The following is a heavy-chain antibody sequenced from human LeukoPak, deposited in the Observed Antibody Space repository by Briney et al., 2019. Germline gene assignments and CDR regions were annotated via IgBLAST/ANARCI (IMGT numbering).Heavy chain of an antibody. J-gene: IGHJ3*02. V-gene: IGHV1-18*01. D-gene: IGHD2-15*01. CDR2: ISAYNGNT. CDR3: ATSKLGYCSGGSCYRYAFDI. Sequence: ASVKVSCKASGYTFTIYGISWVRQAPGQGLEWMGWISAYNGNTNYAQKLQGRVTMTTDTSTSTAYMELRSLRSDDTAVYYCATSKLGYCSGGSCYRYAFDIWGQGTMVTVSS. CDR1: GYTFTIYG.